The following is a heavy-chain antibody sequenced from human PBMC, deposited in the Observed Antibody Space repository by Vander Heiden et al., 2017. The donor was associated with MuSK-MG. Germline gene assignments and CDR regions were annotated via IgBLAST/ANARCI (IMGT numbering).Heavy chain of an antibody. D-gene: IGHD3-22*01. CDR3: AGGGLDYDMNWFDP. J-gene: IGHJ5*02. Sequence: QVQLQESGPGLVKPSQTLSLTCTVSGGSITSDSYYWAWIRPSPGKGLEWIGRISTTGHTNYNPSLEGRVTMSLDTSKSQFSLKLTSVTATDTAVYYCAGGGLDYDMNWFDPWGQGTLVTVSS. V-gene: IGHV4-61*02. CDR2: ISTTGHT. CDR1: GGSITSDSYY.